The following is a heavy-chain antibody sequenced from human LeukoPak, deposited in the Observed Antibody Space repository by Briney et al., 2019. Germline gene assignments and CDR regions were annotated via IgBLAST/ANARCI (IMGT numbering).Heavy chain of an antibody. D-gene: IGHD3-22*01. J-gene: IGHJ4*02. Sequence: SETLSLTCAVYGGSFSGYYWSWIRQPPGKGLEWIGEINHSGSTNYNPSLKSRVTISVDTSKNQFSLKLSSVTAADTAVYYCARGWSEEEGRVYSLSYDYGGRETLVPVSS. CDR1: GGSFSGYY. V-gene: IGHV4-34*01. CDR3: ARGWSEEEGRVYSLSYDY. CDR2: INHSGST.